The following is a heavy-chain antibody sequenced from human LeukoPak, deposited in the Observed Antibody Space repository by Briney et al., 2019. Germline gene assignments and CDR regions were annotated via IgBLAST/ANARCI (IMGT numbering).Heavy chain of an antibody. CDR1: GYTFTGYY. V-gene: IGHV1-18*04. Sequence: GASVKVSCKASGYTFTGYYMHWVRQAPGQGLEWMGWISAYNGNTNYAQKLQGRVTMTTDTSTSTAYMELRSLRSDDTAVYYCARVDYYDSSGPDFDYWGQGTLVTVSS. CDR2: ISAYNGNT. D-gene: IGHD3-22*01. J-gene: IGHJ4*02. CDR3: ARVDYYDSSGPDFDY.